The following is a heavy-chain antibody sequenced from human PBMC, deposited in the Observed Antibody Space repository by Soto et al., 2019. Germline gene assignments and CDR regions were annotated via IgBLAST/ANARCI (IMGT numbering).Heavy chain of an antibody. Sequence: SETLSLTCTVSGGSISSYYWSWIRQPPGKGLEWIGYIYYSGSTNYNPSLKSRVTISVDTSKNQFSLKLSSVTAADTAVYYCARDGTLYDILTGPTPRRGYYYGMDVWGQGTTVTVSS. V-gene: IGHV4-59*01. CDR3: ARDGTLYDILTGPTPRRGYYYGMDV. J-gene: IGHJ6*02. CDR1: GGSISSYY. CDR2: IYYSGST. D-gene: IGHD3-9*01.